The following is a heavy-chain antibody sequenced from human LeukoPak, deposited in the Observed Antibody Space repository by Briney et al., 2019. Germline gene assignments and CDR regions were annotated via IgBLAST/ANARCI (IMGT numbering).Heavy chain of an antibody. CDR2: ISWNSGSI. J-gene: IGHJ4*02. D-gene: IGHD5-12*01. V-gene: IGHV3-9*01. Sequence: PGGSLRLSCAASGFTFDDYAMHWVRQAPGKGLEWVSGISWNSGSIGYADSVKGRFTISRDNAKNSLYLQMNSLRAEDTALYYCAKDRDIVATIPFFDYWGQGTLVTVSS. CDR3: AKDRDIVATIPFFDY. CDR1: GFTFDDYA.